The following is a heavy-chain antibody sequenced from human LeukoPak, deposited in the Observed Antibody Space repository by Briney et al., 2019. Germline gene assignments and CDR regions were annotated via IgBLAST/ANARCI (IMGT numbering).Heavy chain of an antibody. Sequence: PSETLSLTCAVYGGSFSGYYWSWIRQPPGKGLEWIGEINHSGSTNYNPSLKSRVTISVDTSKNQFSLKLSSVTAADTAVYYCAMDNYDILTGYYTLDYWGQGTLVTVSS. J-gene: IGHJ4*02. D-gene: IGHD3-9*01. CDR2: INHSGST. V-gene: IGHV4-34*01. CDR3: AMDNYDILTGYYTLDY. CDR1: GGSFSGYY.